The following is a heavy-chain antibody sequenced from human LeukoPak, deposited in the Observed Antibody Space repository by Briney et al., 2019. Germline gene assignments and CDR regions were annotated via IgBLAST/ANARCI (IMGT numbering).Heavy chain of an antibody. D-gene: IGHD5-24*01. V-gene: IGHV1-69*06. CDR3: ARDSSRDGYNQLPPHAFDI. J-gene: IGHJ3*02. Sequence: ASVKVSCKASGGTFSSYAISWVRQAPGQGLEWMGGIIPIFGTANYAQKFQGRVTITADKSTSTAYMELSGLRSEDTAVYYCARDSSRDGYNQLPPHAFDIWGQGTMVTVSS. CDR1: GGTFSSYA. CDR2: IIPIFGTA.